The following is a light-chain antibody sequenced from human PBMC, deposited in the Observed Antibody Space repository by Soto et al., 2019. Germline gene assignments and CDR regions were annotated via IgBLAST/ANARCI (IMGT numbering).Light chain of an antibody. V-gene: IGLV2-23*01. Sequence: QSVLTQPASVSGAPGQSITVSCTGSRNDVGNYNLVSWYQQSPGKAPKLLIYEDSKRPSGVSNRFSGSKSGGTASLTISSLQTEDEADYYCCSYTGPTTASVFGTGTKAAVL. CDR1: RNDVGNYNL. CDR2: EDS. CDR3: CSYTGPTTASV. J-gene: IGLJ1*01.